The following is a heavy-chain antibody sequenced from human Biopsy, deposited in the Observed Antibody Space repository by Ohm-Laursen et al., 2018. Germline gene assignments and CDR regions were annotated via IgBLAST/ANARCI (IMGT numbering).Heavy chain of an antibody. D-gene: IGHD1-20*01. V-gene: IGHV4-34*01. CDR2: MNHGGST. J-gene: IGHJ4*02. CDR3: ARGSNWNDWSFDY. Sequence: QTLSLTCAVYGGSFSGYYWSWIRQPPGKGLEWIGEMNHGGSTNYNSSLKSRVTISVDTSKNQFSLNLNSVTAADTAVYYCARGSNWNDWSFDYWGQGTVVTVPS. CDR1: GGSFSGYY.